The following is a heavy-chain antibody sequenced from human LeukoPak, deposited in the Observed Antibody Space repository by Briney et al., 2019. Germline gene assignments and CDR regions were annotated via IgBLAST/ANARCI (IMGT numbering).Heavy chain of an antibody. V-gene: IGHV3-21*04. CDR2: ISSYSSYI. D-gene: IGHD3-10*01. CDR3: AGDIYGSGSSY. CDR1: GFTFSTYS. Sequence: GGSLRLSCAASGFTFSTYSMNWVRQAPGKGLEWVSSISSYSSYIYYADSVEGRFTISRDNAKNSLYLQMNSLRAEDTALYYCAGDIYGSGSSYWGQGTLVTVSS. J-gene: IGHJ4*02.